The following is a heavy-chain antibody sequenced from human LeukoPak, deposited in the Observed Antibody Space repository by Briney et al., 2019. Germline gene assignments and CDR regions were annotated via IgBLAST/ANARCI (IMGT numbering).Heavy chain of an antibody. V-gene: IGHV4-59*08. CDR2: IYYSGST. CDR3: ARVRAVTFDY. CDR1: GGSISSYY. J-gene: IGHJ4*02. Sequence: SETLSLTCTVSGGSISSYYWSWIRQPPGRGLEWIGYIYYSGSTNYNPSLKSRVTISVDTSKNQFSLKLSSVTAADTAVYYCARVRAVTFDYWGQGTLVTVSS. D-gene: IGHD6-19*01.